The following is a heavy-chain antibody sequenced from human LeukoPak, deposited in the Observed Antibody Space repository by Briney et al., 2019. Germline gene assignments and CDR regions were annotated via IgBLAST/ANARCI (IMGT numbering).Heavy chain of an antibody. J-gene: IGHJ4*02. Sequence: GGSLRLSCAASGFTFSGHWMSWVRQAPGKGLEWVANINQGGSDKYYVDSVKGRFSLSRDNANNLLYLQMNSLRGEDTAVYYCTRDRSRAEDDWGQGTLVTVSS. CDR2: INQGGSDK. CDR1: GFTFSGHW. V-gene: IGHV3-7*01. D-gene: IGHD1-14*01. CDR3: TRDRSRAEDD.